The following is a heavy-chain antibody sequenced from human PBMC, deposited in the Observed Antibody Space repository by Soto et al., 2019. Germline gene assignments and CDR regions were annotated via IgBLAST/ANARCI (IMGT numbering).Heavy chain of an antibody. CDR1: GFTFSSYG. CDR2: ISYDGSNK. Sequence: QVQLVESGGGVVQPGRSLRLSCAASGFTFSSYGMHWVRQAPGKGLEWVAVISYDGSNKYYADSVKGRFTISRDNSKNTLYLKMNSLRAEDTAVYYCAKEGILATAYYYYMDVWGKGTTVTVSS. D-gene: IGHD5-18*01. V-gene: IGHV3-30*18. CDR3: AKEGILATAYYYYMDV. J-gene: IGHJ6*03.